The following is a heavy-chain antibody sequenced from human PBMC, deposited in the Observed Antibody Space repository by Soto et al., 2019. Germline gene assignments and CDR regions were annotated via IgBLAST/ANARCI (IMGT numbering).Heavy chain of an antibody. D-gene: IGHD3-3*01. Sequence: GGSLRLSCAASGFTVSSNYMSWVRQAPGKGLEWVSVIYSGGSTYYADSVKGRFTISRDNSKNTLYLQMNSLRAEDTAVYYCARDQRFLEWLLYEPRGYGMDVWGQGTTVTVSS. CDR1: GFTVSSNY. V-gene: IGHV3-53*01. J-gene: IGHJ6*02. CDR3: ARDQRFLEWLLYEPRGYGMDV. CDR2: IYSGGST.